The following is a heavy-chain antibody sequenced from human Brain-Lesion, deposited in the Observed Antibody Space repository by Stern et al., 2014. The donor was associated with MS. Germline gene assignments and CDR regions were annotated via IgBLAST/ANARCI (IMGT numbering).Heavy chain of an antibody. V-gene: IGHV1-46*01. CDR1: GYTFTSYY. D-gene: IGHD2-2*01. Sequence: VQLVQSGPEVKKPGASVKVSCKASGYTFTSYYMHWVRQAPGQGLEWMGIINPGGGSTSYAQKFQGRVTMTRDTSTSTVYMELSSLRSEDTAVYYCARVVVPAVSDYWGQGTLVTVSS. CDR3: ARVVVPAVSDY. J-gene: IGHJ4*02. CDR2: INPGGGST.